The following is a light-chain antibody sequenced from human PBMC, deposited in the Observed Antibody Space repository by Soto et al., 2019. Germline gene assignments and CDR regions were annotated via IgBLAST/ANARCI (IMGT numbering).Light chain of an antibody. J-gene: IGKJ1*01. CDR3: LQYDADPRT. V-gene: IGKV3-20*01. Sequence: EILLTQTPVTLSLCPGERAAISCRASQSITNRDLAWYQQRPGKAPRLLIFGASTRTTGIPDRFSGSGSGTEFTLTISRLEPEDFAIYSCLQYDADPRTFGEGTKVDI. CDR2: GAS. CDR1: QSITNRD.